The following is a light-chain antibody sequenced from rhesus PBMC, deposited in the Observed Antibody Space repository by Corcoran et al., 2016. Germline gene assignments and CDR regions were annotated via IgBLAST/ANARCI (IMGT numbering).Light chain of an antibody. CDR2: KAA. V-gene: IGKV1-21*01. Sequence: DIQMTQSPSSLSASVGDRVTITCRASQGISSWLAWSQQKPGKAPKLLIYKAASLTRGVPSRFSGGGAGTDFTLTISSLQPEDFATYYCQQYNRAPLTFGVGTKVEIK. J-gene: IGKJ4*01. CDR1: QGISSW. CDR3: QQYNRAPLT.